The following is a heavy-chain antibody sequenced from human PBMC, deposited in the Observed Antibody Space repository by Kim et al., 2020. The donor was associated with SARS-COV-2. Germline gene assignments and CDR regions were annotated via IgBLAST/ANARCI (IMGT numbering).Heavy chain of an antibody. CDR2: ISWNSGSI. CDR1: GFTFDDYA. D-gene: IGHD6-13*01. V-gene: IGHV3-9*01. Sequence: GGSLRLSCAASGFTFDDYAMHWVRQGPGKGLEWVSGISWNSGSIGYADSVKGRFTISRDNAKNSLYLQMNSLRAEDTALYYCAKDIYSTNLGSFDYWGQGTQVTVSS. J-gene: IGHJ4*02. CDR3: AKDIYSTNLGSFDY.